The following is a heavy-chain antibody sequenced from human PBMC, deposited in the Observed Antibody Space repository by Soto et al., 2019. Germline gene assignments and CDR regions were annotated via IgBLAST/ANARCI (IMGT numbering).Heavy chain of an antibody. Sequence: QVQLVQSGAEVKKPGASVKVSCKASGYTFTSYGISWVRQAPGQGLEWMGWISAYNGNTNYAQKLQGRVTMTTDTSTSTACMELSSLRSDDTAVYYCARALLPELELLNSYYYYMDVWGKGTTVTVSS. J-gene: IGHJ6*03. CDR1: GYTFTSYG. D-gene: IGHD1-7*01. CDR3: ARALLPELELLNSYYYYMDV. V-gene: IGHV1-18*01. CDR2: ISAYNGNT.